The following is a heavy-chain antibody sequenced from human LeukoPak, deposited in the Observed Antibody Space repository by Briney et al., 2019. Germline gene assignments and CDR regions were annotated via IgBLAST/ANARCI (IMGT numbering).Heavy chain of an antibody. CDR3: ARRIEYCSSTSCYWHYGMDV. V-gene: IGHV4-59*08. Sequence: SETLSLTCTVSGGSISSYYWSWIRQPPGKGLEWIGYIYYSGSTNYNPSLKSRVTISVDSSKNQFSLKLSSVTAADTAVYYCARRIEYCSSTSCYWHYGMDVWGQGTTVTVSS. CDR2: IYYSGST. D-gene: IGHD2-2*01. CDR1: GGSISSYY. J-gene: IGHJ6*02.